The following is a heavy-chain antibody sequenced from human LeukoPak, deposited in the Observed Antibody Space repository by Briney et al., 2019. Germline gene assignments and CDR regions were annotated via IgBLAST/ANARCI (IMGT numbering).Heavy chain of an antibody. V-gene: IGHV4-34*01. D-gene: IGHD3-22*01. CDR1: GGSFSGYY. J-gene: IGHJ4*02. CDR2: INHSGST. CDR3: ARGLGLDDYYYDSSGYYLVDY. Sequence: SETLSLTCAVYGGSFSGYYWSWIRQPPGKGLEWIGEINHSGSTNYNPSLKSRVTISVDTSKNQFSLKLSSVTAADTAVYYCARGLGLDDYYYDSSGYYLVDYWGQGTLVTVSS.